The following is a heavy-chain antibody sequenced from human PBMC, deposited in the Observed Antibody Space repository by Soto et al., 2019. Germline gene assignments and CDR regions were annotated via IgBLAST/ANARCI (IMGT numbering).Heavy chain of an antibody. CDR3: AKGYYYDSSGYFDAFDI. CDR2: ISGSGGST. CDR1: GFTFSSYA. Sequence: GGSLRLSCAASGFTFSSYAMSWVRQAPGKGLEWVSAISGSGGSTYYADSVKGRFTISRDNSKNTLYLQMNSLRAEDTAVYYCAKGYYYDSSGYFDAFDIWGQGTMVTVSS. J-gene: IGHJ3*02. V-gene: IGHV3-23*01. D-gene: IGHD3-22*01.